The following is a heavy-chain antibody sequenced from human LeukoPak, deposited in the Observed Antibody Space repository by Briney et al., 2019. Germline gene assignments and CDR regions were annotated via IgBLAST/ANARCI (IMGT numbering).Heavy chain of an antibody. CDR2: IGTAGDT. CDR3: ARGGYGSPYFDY. Sequence: PGGSLRLSCAASGFTFSSYDMHWVRQATGKGLEWVSAIGTAGDTYYPGSVKGRFTISRENAKNSLYLQMNSLRAGDTAVYYCARGGYGSPYFDYWGQGTLVTVSS. D-gene: IGHD5-12*01. V-gene: IGHV3-13*01. CDR1: GFTFSSYD. J-gene: IGHJ4*02.